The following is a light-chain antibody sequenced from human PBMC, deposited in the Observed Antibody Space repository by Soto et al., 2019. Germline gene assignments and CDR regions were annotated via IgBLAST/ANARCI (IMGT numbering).Light chain of an antibody. J-gene: IGKJ4*01. CDR2: GAS. CDR3: QPYGSSST. Sequence: EIVLTQSPGTLSLSPGERATLSCRASQSVSSSYLAWYQQKPGQAPRLLIYGASSRATGIPDRFSGSGSGTDFTLTISRLEPEDFAVYYCQPYGSSSTFGGGTKVEIK. V-gene: IGKV3-20*01. CDR1: QSVSSSY.